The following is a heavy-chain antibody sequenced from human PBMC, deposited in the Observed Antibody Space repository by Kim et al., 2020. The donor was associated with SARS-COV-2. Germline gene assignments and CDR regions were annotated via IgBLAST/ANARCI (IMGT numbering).Heavy chain of an antibody. V-gene: IGHV3-21*01. J-gene: IGHJ4*02. D-gene: IGHD6-13*01. Sequence: YEGSVNGPFTTSRDNAKNSLYLQMNRLRAEDTAVYYCAREDAARLGYSDYWGPGTLVTVSS. CDR3: AREDAARLGYSDY.